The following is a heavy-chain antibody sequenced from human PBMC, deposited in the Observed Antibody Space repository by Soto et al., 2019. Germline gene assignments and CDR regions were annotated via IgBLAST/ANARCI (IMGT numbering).Heavy chain of an antibody. V-gene: IGHV3-23*01. J-gene: IGHJ4*02. CDR1: GFTFSTYA. CDR2: ISGTGGST. D-gene: IGHD6-6*01. Sequence: EVQLLESGGGLVQPGGSLRLSCAASGFTFSTYAMSWVRQAPGKGLEWVSGISGTGGSTYYADSVKGRFTISRDNSKNTLYLQMNRLRAEDTAVYYCAKNWDTTSSSSSHWGQGTLVTVSS. CDR3: AKNWDTTSSSSSH.